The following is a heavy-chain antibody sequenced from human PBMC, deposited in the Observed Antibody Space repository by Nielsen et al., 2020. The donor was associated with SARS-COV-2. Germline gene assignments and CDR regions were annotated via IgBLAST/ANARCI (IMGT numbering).Heavy chain of an antibody. Sequence: GESLKISCAASGFGLSNYWMYWVRQSPEKGLMWVAHIDYEGSLTSYADSVKGRFTISSDNAKNIVYLQMNNLRVEDTAVYYCARRNILDYWGQGTLVTVSS. CDR1: GFGLSNYW. CDR3: ARRNILDY. D-gene: IGHD3-9*01. V-gene: IGHV3-74*01. J-gene: IGHJ4*02. CDR2: IDYEGSLT.